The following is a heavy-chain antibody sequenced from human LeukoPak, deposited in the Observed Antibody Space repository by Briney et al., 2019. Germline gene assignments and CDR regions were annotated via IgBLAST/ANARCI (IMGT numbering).Heavy chain of an antibody. CDR3: ARDLLVVVADYYYYYYMDV. Sequence: PSETLSLTCTVSGGSFSSTNYYWGWIRRPAGKGLEWIGRIYTSGSTNYNPSLKSRVTMSVDTSKNQFSLKLSSVTAADTAVYYCARDLLVVVADYYYYYYMDVWGKGTTVTVSS. CDR1: GGSFSSTNYY. D-gene: IGHD2-15*01. CDR2: IYTSGST. J-gene: IGHJ6*03. V-gene: IGHV4-4*07.